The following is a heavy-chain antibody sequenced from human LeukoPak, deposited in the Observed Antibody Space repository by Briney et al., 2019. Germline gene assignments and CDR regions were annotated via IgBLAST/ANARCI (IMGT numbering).Heavy chain of an antibody. CDR3: AKTVLSYYDFWSGYSGFYPFDY. CDR2: VSSSGSII. D-gene: IGHD3-3*01. J-gene: IGHJ4*02. CDR1: GFTFSDYY. V-gene: IGHV3-11*04. Sequence: PGGSLRLSCAASGFTFSDYYMSWIRQAPGKGLEWVSYVSSSGSIIYYADSVKGRFTISRDNAKNSLYLQMNSLRAEDTAVYYCAKTVLSYYDFWSGYSGFYPFDYWGQGTLVTVSS.